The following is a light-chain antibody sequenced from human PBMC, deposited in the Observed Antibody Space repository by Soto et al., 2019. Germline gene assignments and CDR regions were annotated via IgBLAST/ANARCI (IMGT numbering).Light chain of an antibody. V-gene: IGKV1-39*01. CDR2: HAS. CDR1: QSISTY. CDR3: QQSYSTPIT. J-gene: IGKJ5*01. Sequence: IQITQSPSSLSASVGAMVTTTCRASQSISTYLNWYQQKPGKAPKLLIFHASSLQSGVPTRFSGSGYGTDFTLTISSLQPEDFATYDCQQSYSTPITFGQGTRLE.